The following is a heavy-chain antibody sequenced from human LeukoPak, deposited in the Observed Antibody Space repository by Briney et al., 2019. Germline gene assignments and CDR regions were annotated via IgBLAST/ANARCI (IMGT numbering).Heavy chain of an antibody. V-gene: IGHV1-18*01. Sequence: ASVKVSCKASGYTFTSYGISWVRQAPGQGLEWMGWISAYNGNTNYAQKLQGRDTMTTDTSTSTAYMELRSLRSDDTAVYYCARDDIRIAAAGTVSYYYYYGMDVWGQGTTVTVSS. D-gene: IGHD6-13*01. CDR3: ARDDIRIAAAGTVSYYYYYGMDV. CDR2: ISAYNGNT. J-gene: IGHJ6*02. CDR1: GYTFTSYG.